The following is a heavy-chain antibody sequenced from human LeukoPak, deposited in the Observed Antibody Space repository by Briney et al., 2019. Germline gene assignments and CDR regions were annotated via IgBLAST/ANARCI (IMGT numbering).Heavy chain of an antibody. J-gene: IGHJ4*02. CDR2: ISSSSSYI. Sequence: GGSLRLSCAASGFTFSSYSMNWDRQAPGKGLEWVSSISSSSSYIYYADSVKGRFTISRDNAKNSLYLQMNSLRAEDTAVYYCARAARHQVGATNYWGQGTLVTVSS. D-gene: IGHD1-26*01. CDR1: GFTFSSYS. V-gene: IGHV3-21*01. CDR3: ARAARHQVGATNY.